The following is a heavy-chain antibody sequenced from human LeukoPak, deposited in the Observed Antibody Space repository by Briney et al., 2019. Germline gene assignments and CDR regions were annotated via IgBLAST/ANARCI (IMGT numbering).Heavy chain of an antibody. CDR2: MSAGGSST. Sequence: GGSLRLSWAASGFTFSNYAMSWVRQAPGNGLEWVSAMSAGGSSTWYADSVKGRLTISRDNSKNTLFLQMNSLRAEDTAVYYCAKDLYDSSGSRYDYWGQGTLVTVSS. V-gene: IGHV3-23*01. D-gene: IGHD3-22*01. CDR1: GFTFSNYA. J-gene: IGHJ4*02. CDR3: AKDLYDSSGSRYDY.